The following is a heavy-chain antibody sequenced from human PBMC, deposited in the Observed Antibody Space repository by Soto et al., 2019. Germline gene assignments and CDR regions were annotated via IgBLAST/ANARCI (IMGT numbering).Heavy chain of an antibody. CDR3: ARVGAAGSRSNYYRMVL. D-gene: IGHD1-26*01. Sequence: SETLSLTCTVSGGSISSSSYYWGWIRQPPGKGLEWIGSIYYSGSTYYNPSLKSRVTLSVDTAKNQLSLKLSSVTAADTAVYYCARVGAAGSRSNYYRMVLCGQGTTVTVSS. CDR1: GGSISSSSYY. CDR2: IYYSGST. J-gene: IGHJ6*02. V-gene: IGHV4-39*01.